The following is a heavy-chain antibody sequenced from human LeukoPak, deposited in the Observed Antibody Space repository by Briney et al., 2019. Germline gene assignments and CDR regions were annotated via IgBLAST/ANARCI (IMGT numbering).Heavy chain of an antibody. CDR1: GFAFSSYW. D-gene: IGHD2-21*02. CDR2: INSDGSST. J-gene: IGHJ4*02. CDR3: ARVGDDYYFDY. Sequence: GGSLRLSCAASGFAFSSYWMHWVRQAPGKGLVWVSRINSDGSSTSYADSVKGRFTISRDNAKNTLYLQMNSLRAEDTAVYYCARVGDDYYFDYWGQGTLVTVSS. V-gene: IGHV3-74*01.